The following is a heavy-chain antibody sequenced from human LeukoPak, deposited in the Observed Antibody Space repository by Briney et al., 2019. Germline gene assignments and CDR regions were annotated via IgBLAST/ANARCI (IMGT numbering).Heavy chain of an antibody. CDR3: ARSRVRSSFYYYYYMDV. Sequence: ASETLSLTCAVYGGSFSGYYWSWIRQPPGKGLEWIGEINHSGSTNYNPSLKSRVTISVDTSKNQFSLKLSSVTAADTAVYYCARSRVRSSFYYYYYMDVWGKGTTVTVSS. CDR1: GGSFSGYY. V-gene: IGHV4-34*01. J-gene: IGHJ6*03. CDR2: INHSGST. D-gene: IGHD6-6*01.